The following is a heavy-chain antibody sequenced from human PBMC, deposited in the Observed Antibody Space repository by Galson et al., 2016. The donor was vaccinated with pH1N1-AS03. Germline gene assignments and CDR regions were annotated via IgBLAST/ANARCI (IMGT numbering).Heavy chain of an antibody. D-gene: IGHD3-3*01. Sequence: SLRLSCAASGFTFSSYAMSWVRQAPGKGLEWVSAISASGGGTYYADSVKGRFTISRDNAKNSLYLQMNSLRAEDTAVYYCARGKDFWSGYPDDAFDIWGQGTMVTVSS. V-gene: IGHV3-23*01. CDR2: ISASGGGT. CDR1: GFTFSSYA. CDR3: ARGKDFWSGYPDDAFDI. J-gene: IGHJ3*02.